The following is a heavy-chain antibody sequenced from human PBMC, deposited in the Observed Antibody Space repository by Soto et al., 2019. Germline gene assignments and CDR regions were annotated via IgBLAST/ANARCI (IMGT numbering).Heavy chain of an antibody. CDR2: VSGSGDIT. Sequence: EVQLLESGGGLVQPGGSLRLSCAASGLTFSTYAMTWVRQAPGKGLEWVSGVSGSGDITYYADSVKGRFTISRDNSKNTVELQMNSLRAEDTAVYYCAKAHSSGWSIPDCFDIWGQGTMVTVSS. CDR1: GLTFSTYA. D-gene: IGHD6-19*01. J-gene: IGHJ3*02. V-gene: IGHV3-23*01. CDR3: AKAHSSGWSIPDCFDI.